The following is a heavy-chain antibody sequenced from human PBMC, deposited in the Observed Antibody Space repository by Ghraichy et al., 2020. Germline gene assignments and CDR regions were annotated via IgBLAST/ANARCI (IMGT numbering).Heavy chain of an antibody. V-gene: IGHV4-59*01. J-gene: IGHJ5*02. CDR1: GGSISSYY. CDR3: ARMPTEYNWFDP. D-gene: IGHD2-2*01. CDR2: IYYSGST. Sequence: SETLSLTCTVSGGSISSYYWSWIRQPPGKGLEWIGYIYYSGSTNYNPSLKSRVTISVDTSKNQFSLKLSSVTAADTAVYYCARMPTEYNWFDPWGQGTLVTVSS.